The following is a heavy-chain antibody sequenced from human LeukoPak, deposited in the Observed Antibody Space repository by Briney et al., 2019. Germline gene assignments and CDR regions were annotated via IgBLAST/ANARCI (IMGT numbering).Heavy chain of an antibody. J-gene: IGHJ4*02. CDR2: IKEEGSGK. V-gene: IGHV3-7*02. Sequence: GGSLRLSCAASGFTFSSYWMSWVRQAPGKGLEWVANIKEEGSGKYYVDSVKGRFTISRDNAKNSLYLQMNSLRAEDTAVYYCASFSSGYYYFDYWGQGTLVTVSS. CDR3: ASFSSGYYYFDY. D-gene: IGHD3-22*01. CDR1: GFTFSSYW.